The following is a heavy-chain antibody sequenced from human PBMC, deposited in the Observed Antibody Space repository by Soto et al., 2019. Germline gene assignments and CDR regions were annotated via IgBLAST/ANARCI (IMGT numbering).Heavy chain of an antibody. Sequence: GGSMRLSCAASGFTFINAWMNWVRQAPGKGLEWVGRIKSKTDGGTTDYAAPVKGRFTISRDDSKNTLYLQMNSLETEDTAVYYCTTDWDTAMVYVWGQGTTVTVSS. J-gene: IGHJ6*02. CDR1: GFTFINAW. CDR2: IKSKTDGGTT. D-gene: IGHD5-18*01. CDR3: TTDWDTAMVYV. V-gene: IGHV3-15*07.